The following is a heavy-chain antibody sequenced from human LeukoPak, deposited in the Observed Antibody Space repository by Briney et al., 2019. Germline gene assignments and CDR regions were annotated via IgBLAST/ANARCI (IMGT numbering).Heavy chain of an antibody. CDR1: GYTFTSYD. CDR2: MNPNSGNT. D-gene: IGHD3-3*01. Sequence: VASVKVSCKASGYTFTSYDINWVRQATGQGLEWMGWMNPNSGNTGYAQKFQGRVTITRNTSISTAYMELSSLRSEDTAVYYCGRGFRLFTFLGVFIRGFPPWAQGPLVTVSS. V-gene: IGHV1-8*03. J-gene: IGHJ5*02. CDR3: GRGFRLFTFLGVFIRGFPP.